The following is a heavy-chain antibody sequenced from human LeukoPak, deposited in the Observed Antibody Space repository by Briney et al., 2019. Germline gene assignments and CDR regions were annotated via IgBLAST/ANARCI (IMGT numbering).Heavy chain of an antibody. CDR2: IYYIGST. D-gene: IGHD2-2*01. CDR1: GVSITSGDYY. Sequence: SSQTLSLTCTVSGVSITSGDYYWGRIRQPPGKGLEWIGEIYYIGSTYYNPSLKSRATISLDTSENQFSLKLSSVTAADTAVYYCARSQSSTSESPLGFDPWGQGTLVTVSS. CDR3: ARSQSSTSESPLGFDP. J-gene: IGHJ5*02. V-gene: IGHV4-30-4*01.